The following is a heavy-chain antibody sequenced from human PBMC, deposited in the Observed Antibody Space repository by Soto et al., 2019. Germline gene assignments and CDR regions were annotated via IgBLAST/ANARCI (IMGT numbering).Heavy chain of an antibody. CDR1: GASITTDY. J-gene: IGHJ4*02. CDR2: ISDSGTT. CDR3: ASQHYYDSSGYYVVY. D-gene: IGHD3-22*01. V-gene: IGHV4-59*08. Sequence: SETLSLTCTVSGASITTDYWSWIRQPPGKGLEYIAYISDSGTTNYNPSLNSRVTISLDTSKSQFSLRLTSVTAADTAMYYCASQHYYDSSGYYVVYWGQGTLVT.